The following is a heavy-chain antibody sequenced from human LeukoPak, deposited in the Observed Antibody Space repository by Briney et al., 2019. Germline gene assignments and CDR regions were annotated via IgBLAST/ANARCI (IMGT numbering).Heavy chain of an antibody. J-gene: IGHJ1*01. D-gene: IGHD5-24*01. Sequence: ASVTVSCRASGYTFTDYYLHWVRQAPGQGLEWMGWINPNSGDTNFAQKFQGRVTMTRDTSINTVYMELSRLRSADTAVYYCAREDLYTYPLDFWGQGTLVTVSS. CDR3: AREDLYTYPLDF. V-gene: IGHV1-2*02. CDR2: INPNSGDT. CDR1: GYTFTDYY.